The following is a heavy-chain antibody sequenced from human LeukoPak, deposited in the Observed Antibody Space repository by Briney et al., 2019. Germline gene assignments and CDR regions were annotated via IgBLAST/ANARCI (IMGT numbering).Heavy chain of an antibody. J-gene: IGHJ4*02. Sequence: WASVTVSCTASGYTFTNYGISWMRQAPGQGLEWMGWISAYNGNTNYAQKLQGRVTMTIDTSTSTAYMELRSLRSDDTAVYYCAKAVYCTNGICYSAYFDYWGQGTLVTVSS. CDR2: ISAYNGNT. CDR1: GYTFTNYG. V-gene: IGHV1-18*01. D-gene: IGHD2-8*01. CDR3: AKAVYCTNGICYSAYFDY.